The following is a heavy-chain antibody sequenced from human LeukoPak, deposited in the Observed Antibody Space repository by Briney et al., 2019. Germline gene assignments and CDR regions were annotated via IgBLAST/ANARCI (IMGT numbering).Heavy chain of an antibody. CDR2: ISGSGGST. CDR1: GFPFSSYA. CDR3: VRPYYYDFSGYYYHFDY. V-gene: IGHV3-23*01. Sequence: PGGSLTLPCAPSGFPFSSYAMSWVRQAPGKGLDWVSAISGSGGSTYYAASVTGRFTISRDNSKKTLYPQMNSLRAQDTAVYYCVRPYYYDFSGYYYHFDYWGEGTLVTVSS. D-gene: IGHD3-22*01. J-gene: IGHJ4*02.